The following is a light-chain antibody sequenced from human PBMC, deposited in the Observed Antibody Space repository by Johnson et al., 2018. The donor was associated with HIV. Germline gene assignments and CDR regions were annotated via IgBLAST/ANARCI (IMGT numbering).Light chain of an antibody. Sequence: QSVLTQPHSVSAAPGQTVTISCSGSSSNIGRHYVSWYQQLPGTAPKLLIYDNDSRPSGIPDRFSGSKSGTSATLRITGLQTGDEADYYCGTWDSRLGNYVFGTGTKITVL. CDR2: DND. V-gene: IGLV1-51*01. CDR3: GTWDSRLGNYV. J-gene: IGLJ1*01. CDR1: SSNIGRHY.